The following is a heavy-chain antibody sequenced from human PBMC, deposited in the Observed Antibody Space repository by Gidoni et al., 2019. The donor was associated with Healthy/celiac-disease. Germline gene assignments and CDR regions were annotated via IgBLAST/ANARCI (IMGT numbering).Heavy chain of an antibody. CDR3: ARHQSTSKYSGYATDY. CDR1: GGSISSSSYY. J-gene: IGHJ4*02. D-gene: IGHD5-12*01. Sequence: QLQLQESGPGLVKPSETLSLTYTVSGGSISSSSYYWGWIRQPPGKGLEWIGSIYYSGSTYYNPSLKSRVTISVDTSKNQFSLKLSSVTAADTAVYYCARHQSTSKYSGYATDYWGQGTLVTVSS. CDR2: IYYSGST. V-gene: IGHV4-39*01.